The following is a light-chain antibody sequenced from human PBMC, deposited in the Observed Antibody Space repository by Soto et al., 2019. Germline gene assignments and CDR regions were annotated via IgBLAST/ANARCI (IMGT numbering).Light chain of an antibody. J-gene: IGKJ1*01. Sequence: EIVMTQSPATLSVSPGERATLSCRARQSVSSNLAWYQQKPGQPPRLLIYATSTRATDIPARFSGSGSGTEFTLTISSLQSEDVAVYYCQQYNSWPPWAFGQGTKVEI. CDR1: QSVSSN. CDR2: ATS. CDR3: QQYNSWPPWA. V-gene: IGKV3-15*01.